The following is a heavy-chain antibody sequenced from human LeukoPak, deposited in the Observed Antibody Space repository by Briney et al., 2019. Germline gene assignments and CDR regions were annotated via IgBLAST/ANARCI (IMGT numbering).Heavy chain of an antibody. J-gene: IGHJ4*02. V-gene: IGHV3-30-3*01. CDR2: ISYDGSNK. Sequence: GGSLRLSCAASGFTFSSYAMHWVRQAPGKGLEWVAVISYDGSNKYYADSVKGRFTISRDNSKNTLYLQMNSLRAVDTAVYYCARDGSSSWYVVGFDYWGQGTLVTVSS. CDR3: ARDGSSSWYVVGFDY. D-gene: IGHD6-13*01. CDR1: GFTFSSYA.